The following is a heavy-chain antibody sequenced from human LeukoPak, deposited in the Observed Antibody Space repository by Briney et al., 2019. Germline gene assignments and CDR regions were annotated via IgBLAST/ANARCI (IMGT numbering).Heavy chain of an antibody. CDR3: ANYYYDSRYFDY. CDR2: IYHSGST. Sequence: SQTLSLTCAVSGGSISSGGYSWSWIRQPPGKGLEWIGYIYHSGSTYYNPFLKSRVTLSVDRSKNQFSLKLSSVTAADTAVYYCANYYYDSRYFDYWGQGTLVTVSS. V-gene: IGHV4-30-2*01. D-gene: IGHD3-22*01. CDR1: GGSISSGGYS. J-gene: IGHJ4*02.